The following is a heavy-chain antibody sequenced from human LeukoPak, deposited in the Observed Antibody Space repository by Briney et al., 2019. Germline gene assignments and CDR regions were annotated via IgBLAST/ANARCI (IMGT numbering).Heavy chain of an antibody. D-gene: IGHD3-9*01. CDR3: ARGADYDILTGYYKDYYYGMDV. Sequence: SGTLSLTCTVSGGSISSYYWSWIRQPPGKGLEWIGYIYYGGSTNYNPSLKSRVTISVDTSKNQFSLKLSSVTAADTAVYYCARGADYDILTGYYKDYYYGMDVWGQGTTVTVSS. J-gene: IGHJ6*02. CDR1: GGSISSYY. CDR2: IYYGGST. V-gene: IGHV4-59*01.